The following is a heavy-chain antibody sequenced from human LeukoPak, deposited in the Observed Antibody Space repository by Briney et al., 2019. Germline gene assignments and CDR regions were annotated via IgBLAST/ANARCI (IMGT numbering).Heavy chain of an antibody. CDR2: IYYSGST. Sequence: SETLSLTCTVYGGSISSYYWSWIRQPPGKGLEWIGHIYYSGSTNNNPALKSRVTISVDTSKNQFSLKLASVTAADTAVYYFAGTLIAVVNSGACDFWGQGTMVTVSS. V-gene: IGHV4-59*01. CDR3: AGTLIAVVNSGACDF. D-gene: IGHD6-19*01. CDR1: GGSISSYY. J-gene: IGHJ3*01.